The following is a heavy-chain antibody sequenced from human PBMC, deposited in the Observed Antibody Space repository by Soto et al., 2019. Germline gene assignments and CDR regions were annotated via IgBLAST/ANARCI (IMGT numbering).Heavy chain of an antibody. D-gene: IGHD5-18*01. CDR3: AXEFGEKVSRTYHKGYGF. Sequence: ASVQVSCKASGYNFTIYNTHWARHAPGQGLEWMGIIDPSGGRTSYAQEFQGRVTMASDTSTTTVDLELRSLRSDDTAVYYCAXEFGEKVSRTYHKGYGFWGRGTLVAASS. CDR1: GYNFTIYN. CDR2: IDPSGGRT. V-gene: IGHV1-46*01. J-gene: IGHJ4*02.